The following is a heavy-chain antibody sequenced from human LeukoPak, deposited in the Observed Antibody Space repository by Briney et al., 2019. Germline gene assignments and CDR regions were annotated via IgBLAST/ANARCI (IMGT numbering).Heavy chain of an antibody. J-gene: IGHJ4*02. D-gene: IGHD2-2*02. CDR3: AADILVVPAAIPIDY. CDR1: GFTFSSYA. Sequence: GGSLRLSCAASGFTFSSYAMSWVRQAPREGLEWVSAISGSGGSTYYADSVKGRFTISRDNSKNTLYLQMNSLRAEDTAVYYCAADILVVPAAIPIDYWGQGTLVTVSS. CDR2: ISGSGGST. V-gene: IGHV3-23*01.